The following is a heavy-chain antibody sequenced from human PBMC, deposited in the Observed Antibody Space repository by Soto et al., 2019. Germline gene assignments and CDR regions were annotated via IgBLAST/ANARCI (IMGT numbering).Heavy chain of an antibody. V-gene: IGHV1-8*01. J-gene: IGHJ5*02. Sequence: ASVKVSCTASGYTFTSYDINWVRQATGQGLEWMGWMNPNSGNTGYAQKFQGRVTMTRNTSISTAYMELSSLRSEDTAVYYCARGGGGIRKRLNWFDPWGQGTLVTVSS. D-gene: IGHD2-15*01. CDR1: GYTFTSYD. CDR2: MNPNSGNT. CDR3: ARGGGGIRKRLNWFDP.